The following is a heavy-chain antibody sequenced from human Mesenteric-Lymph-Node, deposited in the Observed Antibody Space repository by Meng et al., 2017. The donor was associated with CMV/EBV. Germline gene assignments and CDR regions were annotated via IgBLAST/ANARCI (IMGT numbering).Heavy chain of an antibody. CDR3: AKDKREYSISFPEVFDY. D-gene: IGHD4-11*01. CDR2: ISTNGSSI. CDR1: GFTFSSYP. Sequence: GESLKISCAASGFTFSSYPMTWVRQAPGKGLEWVSYISTNGSSIYYADSVKGRFTISRDNAKNSLYLQMNSLRAEDTAVYYCAKDKREYSISFPEVFDYWGQGTLVTVSS. V-gene: IGHV3-48*04. J-gene: IGHJ4*02.